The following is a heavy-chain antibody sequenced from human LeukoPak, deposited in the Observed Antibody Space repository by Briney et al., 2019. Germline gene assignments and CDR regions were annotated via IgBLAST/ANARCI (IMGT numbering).Heavy chain of an antibody. CDR2: IYPGDSDT. D-gene: IGHD3-10*01. V-gene: IGHV5-51*01. CDR1: GYSFTNYW. CDR3: ARLYGSGSYYDTLIPHY. J-gene: IGHJ4*02. Sequence: RGESLKISCKGSGYSFTNYWIGWARQMPGKGLEWMGIIYPGDSDTRYSPSFQGQVTISADKSISTAYLQWSSLKASDTAMYYCARLYGSGSYYDTLIPHYWGQGTLVTVSS.